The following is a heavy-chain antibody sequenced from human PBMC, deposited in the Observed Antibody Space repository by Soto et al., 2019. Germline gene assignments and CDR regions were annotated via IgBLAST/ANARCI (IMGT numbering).Heavy chain of an antibody. CDR1: GGSISSSNYY. V-gene: IGHV4-39*01. CDR2: IYYSGST. D-gene: IGHD3-16*01. Sequence: PSETLSLTCTVSGGSISSSNYYWGCIRQPPGKGLEWIGSIYYSGSTSYNSSLKSRVTISVDTSKNQFSLRLRSVTAADTAVYYCASPTLGAFDIWGQGTMVTVSS. J-gene: IGHJ3*02. CDR3: ASPTLGAFDI.